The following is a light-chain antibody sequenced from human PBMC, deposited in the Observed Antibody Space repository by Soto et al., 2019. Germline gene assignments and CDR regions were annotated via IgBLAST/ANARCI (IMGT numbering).Light chain of an antibody. J-gene: IGLJ1*01. CDR1: GSDVGGYDY. CDR2: DVT. CDR3: CSYTSSGTYV. Sequence: QSALTQPASVSGSPGQSITISCTGTGSDVGGYDYVSWYQQYPGKAPKLVIYDVTNQPSGVSNRFSGSKSGNTAALIIFGLQAEDEADYYCCSYTSSGTYVFGTGTKLTVL. V-gene: IGLV2-14*03.